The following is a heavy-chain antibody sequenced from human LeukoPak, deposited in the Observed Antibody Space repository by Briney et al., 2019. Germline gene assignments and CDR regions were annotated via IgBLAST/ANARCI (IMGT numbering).Heavy chain of an antibody. J-gene: IGHJ1*01. CDR3: ARVDSIFYDSSGYYAAEYFQH. D-gene: IGHD3-22*01. CDR2: INPNSGGT. V-gene: IGHV1-2*02. Sequence: EASVEVSCKASGYTFTGYYMHWVRQAPGQGLEWMGWINPNSGGTNYAQKFQGRVTMTRDTSISTAYMELSRLRSDDTAVYYCARVDSIFYDSSGYYAAEYFQHWGQGTLVTVSS. CDR1: GYTFTGYY.